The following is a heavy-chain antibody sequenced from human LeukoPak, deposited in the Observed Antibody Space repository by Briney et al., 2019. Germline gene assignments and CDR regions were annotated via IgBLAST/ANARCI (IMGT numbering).Heavy chain of an antibody. J-gene: IGHJ4*02. Sequence: SETLSLTCTVSGVSISSYYWSWIRQPPGKGLEWIGYIYYSGSTNYNPSLKSRVTISVDTSKNQFSLKLSSVTAADTAVYYCAGTTVVTFDYWGQGTLVTVSS. D-gene: IGHD4-23*01. CDR3: AGTTVVTFDY. CDR2: IYYSGST. V-gene: IGHV4-59*01. CDR1: GVSISSYY.